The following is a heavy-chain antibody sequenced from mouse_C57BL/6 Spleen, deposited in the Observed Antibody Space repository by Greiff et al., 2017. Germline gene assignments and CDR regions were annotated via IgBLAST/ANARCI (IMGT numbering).Heavy chain of an antibody. CDR1: GYTFTSYD. CDR2: IYPRDGST. CDR3: SRILISTEWGYFDY. Sequence: VQLQQSGPELVKPGASVKLSCKASGYTFTSYDINWVKQRPGQGLEWIGWIYPRDGSTKYNEKFKGKATLTVDTSSSTAYMELHSLTSEDSAVYFRSRILISTEWGYFDYWGQGTTPTVSS. V-gene: IGHV1-85*01. D-gene: IGHD1-1*01. J-gene: IGHJ2*01.